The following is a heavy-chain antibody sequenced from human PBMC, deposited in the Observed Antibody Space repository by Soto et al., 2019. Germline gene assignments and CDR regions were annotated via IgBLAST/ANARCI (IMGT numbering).Heavy chain of an antibody. V-gene: IGHV4-59*01. CDR3: ARDRSGYYHFDY. CDR2: IYYSGST. D-gene: IGHD3-22*01. J-gene: IGHJ4*01. CDR1: GGSISSYY. Sequence: SETLSRTCTVSGGSISSYYWSWIRQPPGKGLEWIGYIYYSGSTNYNPSLKSRVTISVDTSKNQFSLKLSSVTAADTAVYYCARDRSGYYHFDYWGHGTLVTVSS.